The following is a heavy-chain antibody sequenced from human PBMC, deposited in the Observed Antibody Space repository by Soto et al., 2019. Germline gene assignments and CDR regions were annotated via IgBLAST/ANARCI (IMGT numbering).Heavy chain of an antibody. Sequence: EVQLLESGGGLVQPGGSLRLSCAASGFTFSNYAMSWVRQAPGKGLEWVSAISGSGGSTYYADCVKGRFTISRDNSKNTLSLQMNSLRAEDTAVYYCAKDKMGSVVGAATFDYWGQGTLVTVSS. CDR3: AKDKMGSVVGAATFDY. CDR2: ISGSGGST. V-gene: IGHV3-23*01. J-gene: IGHJ4*02. D-gene: IGHD1-26*01. CDR1: GFTFSNYA.